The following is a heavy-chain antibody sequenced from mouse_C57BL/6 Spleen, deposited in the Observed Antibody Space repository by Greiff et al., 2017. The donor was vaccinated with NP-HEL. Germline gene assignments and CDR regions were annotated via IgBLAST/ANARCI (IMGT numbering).Heavy chain of an antibody. D-gene: IGHD1-1*01. Sequence: EVKLMESGPGLVKPSQSLSLTCSVTGYSITSGYYWNWIRQFPGNKLEWMGYISYDGSNNYNPSLKNRISITRDTSKNQFFLKLNSVTTEDTATYYCARDRDYYGSSYSWYFDVWGTGTTVTVSS. CDR2: ISYDGSN. CDR3: ARDRDYYGSSYSWYFDV. V-gene: IGHV3-6*01. J-gene: IGHJ1*03. CDR1: GYSITSGYY.